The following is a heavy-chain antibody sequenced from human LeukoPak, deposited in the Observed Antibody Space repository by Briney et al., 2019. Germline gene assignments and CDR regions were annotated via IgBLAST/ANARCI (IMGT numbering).Heavy chain of an antibody. V-gene: IGHV4-39*01. CDR3: ARRWDYYDSSGYYSHFDY. J-gene: IGHJ4*02. CDR1: GDSISSSSYY. CDR2: IYYSGST. Sequence: SETLSLTCTVSGDSISSSSYYWGWIRQPPGKGLEWIRSIYYSGSTYYNPSLKSRVTISVDTSKNQFSLKLSSVTAADTAVYYCARRWDYYDSSGYYSHFDYWGQGTLVTVSS. D-gene: IGHD3-22*01.